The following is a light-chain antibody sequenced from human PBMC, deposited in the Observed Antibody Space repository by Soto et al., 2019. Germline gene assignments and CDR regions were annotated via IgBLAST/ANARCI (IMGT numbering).Light chain of an antibody. Sequence: EIVLTQSPGTLSLSPGERATLSCRASQSVSSSYLAWYQQKPGQAPRLLIYGASNRATGIPDRFSGSGSGTDFTLTISRPEPEDFAVYYCQQHAGSPWTLGQGTMVDIK. CDR3: QQHAGSPWT. J-gene: IGKJ1*01. CDR2: GAS. V-gene: IGKV3-20*01. CDR1: QSVSSSY.